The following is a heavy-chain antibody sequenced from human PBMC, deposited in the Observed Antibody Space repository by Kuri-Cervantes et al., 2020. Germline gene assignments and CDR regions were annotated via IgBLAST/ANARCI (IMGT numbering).Heavy chain of an antibody. CDR2: INRSGNT. CDR3: ARQHPYYYDSSGYYRGDWFDP. Sequence: SETLSLTCAVYGGSFSGYYWSWIRQPPGKGLEWIGEINRSGNTNYNPSLKSRVTISVDTSKIQISLKLSSVTAADTAVYYCARQHPYYYDSSGYYRGDWFDPWGQGTLVTVSS. J-gene: IGHJ5*02. D-gene: IGHD3-22*01. CDR1: GGSFSGYY. V-gene: IGHV4-34*01.